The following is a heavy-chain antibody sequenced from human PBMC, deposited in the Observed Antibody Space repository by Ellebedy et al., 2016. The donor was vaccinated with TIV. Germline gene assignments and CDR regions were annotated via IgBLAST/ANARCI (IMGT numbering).Heavy chain of an antibody. V-gene: IGHV3-23*01. Sequence: GESLKISCAASGFTFSSHAMSWVRQAPGKGLEWVSGISADSANTHYADSVKGRFTISRDNSKNTQYLQMNSLRAEDTAVYYCVKLDNSGYYYGRLDYWGQGTLVTVSS. D-gene: IGHD3-22*01. J-gene: IGHJ4*02. CDR2: ISADSANT. CDR3: VKLDNSGYYYGRLDY. CDR1: GFTFSSHA.